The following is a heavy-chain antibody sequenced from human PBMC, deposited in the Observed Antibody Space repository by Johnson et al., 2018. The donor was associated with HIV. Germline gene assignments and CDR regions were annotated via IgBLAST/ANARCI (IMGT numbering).Heavy chain of an antibody. V-gene: IGHV3-7*01. Sequence: VQLVESGGGLVQPGGSLRLSCAASGFTFSTYWMTWARQAPGQGLEWVANIKKDGSEKYYVDSVKGRFTISRDNAKNSLYLQRNSLRAEDTAVYYCARDGGYSGYDFHAFDIWGQGTMVTVSS. D-gene: IGHD5-12*01. CDR3: ARDGGYSGYDFHAFDI. CDR2: IKKDGSEK. CDR1: GFTFSTYW. J-gene: IGHJ3*02.